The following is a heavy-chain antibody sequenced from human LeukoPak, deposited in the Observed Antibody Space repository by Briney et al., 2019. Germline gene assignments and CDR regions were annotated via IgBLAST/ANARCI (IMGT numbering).Heavy chain of an antibody. J-gene: IGHJ3*02. V-gene: IGHV4-34*01. CDR1: GGSLSGYY. D-gene: IGHD2-8*02. CDR2: MHYSGAT. CDR3: ARGRLEVYTFDI. Sequence: SETLSLTCAVYGGSLSGYYRSWIRRPPGKGLEWIGEMHYSGATNYNPSLKSRVTTSADTPKNQFSLRLSSVTAADTAVYYCARGRLEVYTFDIWGQGTMVTVSS.